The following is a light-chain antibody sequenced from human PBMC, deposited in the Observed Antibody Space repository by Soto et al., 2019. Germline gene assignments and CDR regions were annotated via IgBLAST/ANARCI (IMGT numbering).Light chain of an antibody. V-gene: IGKV3-11*01. CDR3: QQRSNWIT. CDR1: QSVSRY. Sequence: SPATLSLSPGERATLSCRASQSVSRYLAWYQQKPGQAPRLLIYDASNRATGIPARFSGSGSGTDFTLTISSLEPEDFAVYYCQQRSNWITFGQGTRLEIK. J-gene: IGKJ5*01. CDR2: DAS.